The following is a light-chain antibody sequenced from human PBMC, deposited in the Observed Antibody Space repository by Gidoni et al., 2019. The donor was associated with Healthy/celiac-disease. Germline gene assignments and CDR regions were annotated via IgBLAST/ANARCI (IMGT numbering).Light chain of an antibody. V-gene: IGLV2-14*03. CDR1: SSDVGGYNY. CDR2: DVS. J-gene: IGLJ2*01. Sequence: LTQPASVSGSPGQSITISCTGTSSDVGGYNYVSWYQQHPGNAPKPMIYDVSNRPSGVSNRFSGSKSGNTASLTISGLQAEDEADYYCSSYTSSSPVVFGGGTKLTVL. CDR3: SSYTSSSPVV.